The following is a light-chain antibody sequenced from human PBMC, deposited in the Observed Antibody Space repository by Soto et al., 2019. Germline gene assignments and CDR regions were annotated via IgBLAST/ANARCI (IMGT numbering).Light chain of an antibody. CDR3: QSYDNILSVV. CDR1: SSNIGAGYD. Sequence: QSVLTQPPSVSGAPGQRVTISCTGSSSNIGAGYDVHWYQQLPGTAPKLLIYGNSIRPSGVPDRFSGSKSGTSASLAITGLQSEYEADYYCQSYDNILSVVFGGGTKVTVL. J-gene: IGLJ2*01. V-gene: IGLV1-40*01. CDR2: GNS.